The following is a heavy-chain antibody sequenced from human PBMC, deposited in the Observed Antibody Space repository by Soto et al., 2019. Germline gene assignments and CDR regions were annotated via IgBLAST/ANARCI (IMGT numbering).Heavy chain of an antibody. Sequence: ASVKVSCKASGYTFTSYGISWVRQSPGQGLEWMGWNSAYTGNTNYAQKLQGRVTMTTDTSTSTAYMELRSLRSDDTAVYYCAREASFYSNYGWHYYYGMDVWGQGTTVTVSS. J-gene: IGHJ6*02. CDR1: GYTFTSYG. D-gene: IGHD4-4*01. CDR2: NSAYTGNT. V-gene: IGHV1-18*04. CDR3: AREASFYSNYGWHYYYGMDV.